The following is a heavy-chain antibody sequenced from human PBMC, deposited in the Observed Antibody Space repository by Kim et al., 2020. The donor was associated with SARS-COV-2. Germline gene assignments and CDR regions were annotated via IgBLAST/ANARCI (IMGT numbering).Heavy chain of an antibody. J-gene: IGHJ4*02. D-gene: IGHD5-18*01. Sequence: GGSLRLSCSASGLTFSHCTFHWVRQAPGKGLEFVSAVSGNGENTYYADSVRGRFTVSRDNSKNTVYLQMNTLRDEDSSVYYCVIIRGYTSGSFDYWGQG. V-gene: IGHV3-64D*06. CDR1: GLTFSHCT. CDR2: VSGNGENT. CDR3: VIIRGYTSGSFDY.